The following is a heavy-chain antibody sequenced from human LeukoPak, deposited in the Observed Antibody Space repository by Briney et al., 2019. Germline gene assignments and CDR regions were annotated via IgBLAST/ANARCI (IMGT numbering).Heavy chain of an antibody. CDR2: ISGSGGST. CDR1: GFTLSSYA. J-gene: IGHJ4*02. CDR3: ARNPILGYCSSTSCYVFDY. V-gene: IGHV3-23*01. D-gene: IGHD2-2*01. Sequence: TGGSLRLSCAASGFTLSSYAMSWVRQAPGKGLEWVSAISGSGGSTYYADSVKGRFTISRDNSKNTLYLQMNSLRAEDTAVYYCARNPILGYCSSTSCYVFDYWGQGTLVTVSS.